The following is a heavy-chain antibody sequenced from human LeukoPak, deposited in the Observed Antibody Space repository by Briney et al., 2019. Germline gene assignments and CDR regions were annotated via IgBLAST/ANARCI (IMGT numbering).Heavy chain of an antibody. Sequence: HPGGSLRLSCAASGFTFSSYAMSWVRQAPGKGLERVSAISGSGGSTYYADSVKGRFTISRDNSKNTLYLQMNSLRAEDTAVYYCAKEQGYSSGWENDYWGQGTLVTVSS. V-gene: IGHV3-23*01. D-gene: IGHD6-19*01. CDR3: AKEQGYSSGWENDY. CDR1: GFTFSSYA. J-gene: IGHJ4*02. CDR2: ISGSGGST.